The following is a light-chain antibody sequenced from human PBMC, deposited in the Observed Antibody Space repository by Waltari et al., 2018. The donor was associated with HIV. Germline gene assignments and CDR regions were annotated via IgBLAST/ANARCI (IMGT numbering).Light chain of an antibody. CDR1: QSFLSTSDNKNY. Sequence: DIVMTQSPDSFAVSLGERATINCRSRQSFLSTSDNKNYLAWYQQKPGQPPKLLISWASTRESGVPARFSGSGSGTDFTLTISSLQAEDVAVYYCQQYFTTPITFGQGTRLEIK. J-gene: IGKJ5*01. CDR2: WAS. V-gene: IGKV4-1*01. CDR3: QQYFTTPIT.